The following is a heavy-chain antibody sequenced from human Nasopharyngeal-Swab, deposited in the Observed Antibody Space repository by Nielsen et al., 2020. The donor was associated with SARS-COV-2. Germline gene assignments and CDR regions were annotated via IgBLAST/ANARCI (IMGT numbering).Heavy chain of an antibody. CDR3: ARDGEVGAITGIDY. Sequence: SLKISCAASGFTFSRYGMHWVRQAPGKGLEWVAVISYDGSNKYYADSVKGRFTISRDNSKNTLYLQMNSLRAEDTAVYYCARDGEVGAITGIDYWGQGTLVTVSS. CDR1: GFTFSRYG. J-gene: IGHJ4*02. D-gene: IGHD1-26*01. V-gene: IGHV3-30*03. CDR2: ISYDGSNK.